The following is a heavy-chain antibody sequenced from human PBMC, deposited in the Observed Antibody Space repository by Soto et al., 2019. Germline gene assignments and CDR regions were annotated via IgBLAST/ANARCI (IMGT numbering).Heavy chain of an antibody. J-gene: IGHJ4*02. D-gene: IGHD3-22*01. CDR1: GFTVSSYS. Sequence: GGSLRLSCAASGFTVSSYSMNWVRQAPGKGLEWVSSISSSSSYIYYADSVKGRFTISRDNAKNSLYLQMNSLRAEDTAVYYCAREGGYKPYYFDYWGQGTLVTVSS. V-gene: IGHV3-21*01. CDR2: ISSSSSYI. CDR3: AREGGYKPYYFDY.